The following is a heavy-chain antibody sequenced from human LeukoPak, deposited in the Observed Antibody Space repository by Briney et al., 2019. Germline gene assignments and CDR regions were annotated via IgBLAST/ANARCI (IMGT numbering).Heavy chain of an antibody. CDR1: GFTFSSYA. V-gene: IGHV3-30-3*01. CDR3: ARGAAAGAYYFDY. J-gene: IGHJ4*02. CDR2: ISYDGSNK. D-gene: IGHD6-13*01. Sequence: PGRSLRLSCAASGFTFSSYAMHWVRQAPGKGLEWVAVISYDGSNKYYADSVKGRFTISSDNSKTTLYLQMNSLRAEDTAVYYCARGAAAGAYYFDYWGQGTLVTVSS.